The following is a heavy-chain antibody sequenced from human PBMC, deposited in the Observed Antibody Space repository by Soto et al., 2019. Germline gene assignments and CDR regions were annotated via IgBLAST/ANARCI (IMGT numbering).Heavy chain of an antibody. D-gene: IGHD3-10*01. CDR3: ATNYGSGSTHFDH. J-gene: IGHJ4*02. CDR2: VIPILGMS. CDR1: GDTFNRYT. V-gene: IGHV1-69*02. Sequence: QVQLVQSGAEVKPPGSSVRVSCTASGDTFNRYTISWVRQAPGQGLEWMGRVIPILGMSNYAQKFQGRVSIMADKSTSTAYMQLSSLRSGDTAMYYCATNYGSGSTHFDHWGQGTLVTVSS.